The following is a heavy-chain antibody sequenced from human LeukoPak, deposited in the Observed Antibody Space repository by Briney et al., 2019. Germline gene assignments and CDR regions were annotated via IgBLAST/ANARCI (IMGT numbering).Heavy chain of an antibody. J-gene: IGHJ1*01. CDR2: ISRDGDTT. CDR3: ANDGPGGVIMGYFHH. D-gene: IGHD3-3*01. Sequence: PGGSLRLSCASSGFTFSGYVMHWVRQAPGKGLEWVSLISRDGDTTSYADSVKGRFTISRDNSKNSLYLQMESLRTEDTALYYCANDGPGGVIMGYFHHWGQGTLVTVSS. V-gene: IGHV3-43*02. CDR1: GFTFSGYV.